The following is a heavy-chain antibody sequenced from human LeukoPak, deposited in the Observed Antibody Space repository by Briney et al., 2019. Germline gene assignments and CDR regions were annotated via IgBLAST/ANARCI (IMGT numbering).Heavy chain of an antibody. CDR3: ARGVGAHFDY. CDR2: INHSGST. V-gene: IGHV4-34*01. CDR1: GGSFSGYY. J-gene: IGHJ4*02. D-gene: IGHD1-26*01. Sequence: PSETLSLTCAAYGGSFSGYYWSWIRQPPGRGLEWIGEINHSGSTNYNPSLKSRVTISVDTSKNQFSLKLSSVTAADAAVYYCARGVGAHFDYWGQGTLVTVSS.